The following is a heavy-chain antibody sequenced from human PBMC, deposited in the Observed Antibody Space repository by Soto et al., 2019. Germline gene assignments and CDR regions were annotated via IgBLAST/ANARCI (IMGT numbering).Heavy chain of an antibody. CDR3: ARELRFGGYYYGMDV. Sequence: GGSLRLSCAASGFTFSSYSMNWVRQAPGKGLEWVSSISSSSSYIYYADSVKGRFTISRDNAKNSLYLQMNSLRAEDTAVYYCARELRFGGYYYGMDVWGQGTTVTVSS. D-gene: IGHD3-3*01. V-gene: IGHV3-21*01. J-gene: IGHJ6*02. CDR2: ISSSSSYI. CDR1: GFTFSSYS.